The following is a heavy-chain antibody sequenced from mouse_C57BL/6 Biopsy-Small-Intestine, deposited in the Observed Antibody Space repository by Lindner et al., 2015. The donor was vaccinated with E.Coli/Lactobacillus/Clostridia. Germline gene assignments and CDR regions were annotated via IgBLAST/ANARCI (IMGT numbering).Heavy chain of an antibody. CDR3: ARNYYGSGYDY. CDR2: ISGGSSTI. Sequence: VQLQESGGGLVKPGGSLKLSCAASGFTFSDYGMHWVRQAPEKGLEWVAYISGGSSTIHYADTVKGRFAISRDNAKNTLFLQMTSLRSEDTAMYYCARNYYGSGYDYWGQGTTLTVSS. D-gene: IGHD1-1*01. CDR1: GFTFSDYG. V-gene: IGHV5-17*01. J-gene: IGHJ2*01.